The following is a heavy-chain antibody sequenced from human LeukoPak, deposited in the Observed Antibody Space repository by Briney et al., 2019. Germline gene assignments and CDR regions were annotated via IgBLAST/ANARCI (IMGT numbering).Heavy chain of an antibody. Sequence: GGSLRLSCAASGFTFSGYWRSWIRQAPGKGLEWVANIKQDGSEKYYADSVKGGFTISRDNAKNSLYLQMNSLRAEDTAVYYCARDPGRDSSGWSESLQHWGQGTLVTVSS. CDR2: IKQDGSEK. CDR3: ARDPGRDSSGWSESLQH. CDR1: GFTFSGYW. D-gene: IGHD6-19*01. J-gene: IGHJ1*01. V-gene: IGHV3-7*03.